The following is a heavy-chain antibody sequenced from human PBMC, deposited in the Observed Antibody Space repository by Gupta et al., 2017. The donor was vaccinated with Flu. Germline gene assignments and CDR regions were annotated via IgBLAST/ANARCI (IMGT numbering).Heavy chain of an antibody. D-gene: IGHD3-22*01. CDR3: AHRQYDSSGERFDF. CDR2: LYWNDDK. V-gene: IGHV2-5*01. J-gene: IGHJ4*02. Sequence: QITLKEPGLTLVKPKQTITLTCTFSGFSLSTIGVGVGWIRQPPGKALEWLALLYWNDDKRYSPSLKTRLTITKDTSKNQVVLTMTNMDPVDTATYYCAHRQYDSSGERFDFWGQGTLVTVSS. CDR1: GFSLSTIGVG.